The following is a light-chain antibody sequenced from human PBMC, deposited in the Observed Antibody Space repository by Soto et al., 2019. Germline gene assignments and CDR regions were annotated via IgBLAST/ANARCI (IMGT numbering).Light chain of an antibody. J-gene: IGKJ4*01. CDR3: QQYKSYST. V-gene: IGKV1-5*01. CDR2: GAS. CDR1: QSISRW. Sequence: DIQMTQSPSTLSASIGDRVTITCRASQSISRWLAWYQKKPGKAPKLMIYGASTFQSGVPSRLSGSGSGTEFTLTSSSLQPDDFATYYCQQYKSYSTFGGGTKVEIK.